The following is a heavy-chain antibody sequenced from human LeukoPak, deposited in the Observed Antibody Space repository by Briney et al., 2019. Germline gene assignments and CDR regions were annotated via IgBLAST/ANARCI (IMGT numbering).Heavy chain of an antibody. CDR3: AKSPHQYCSGGSCYLGWFDP. CDR1: GFTFSSYG. D-gene: IGHD2-15*01. CDR2: IRHDGSNK. V-gene: IGHV3-30*02. J-gene: IGHJ5*02. Sequence: GGSLRLSCAASGFTFSSYGMHWVRQAPGKGLEWVAFIRHDGSNKYYADSVKGRFTISRDNSKNTLYLKMNSLRAKDTAVYYCAKSPHQYCSGGSCYLGWFDPWGQGTLVTVSS.